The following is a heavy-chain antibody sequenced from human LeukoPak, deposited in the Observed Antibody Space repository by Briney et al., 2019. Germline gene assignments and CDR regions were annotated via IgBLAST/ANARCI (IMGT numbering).Heavy chain of an antibody. CDR3: ARDNYYGSGSYTAY. J-gene: IGHJ4*02. CDR1: RFTVSNFA. D-gene: IGHD3-10*01. V-gene: IGHV3-23*01. Sequence: GGSLRLSCVASRFTVSNFAMSWVRQAPGKGLEWVSSISGSGGSTYYADSVKGRFPISRDNSKNTLYLQMNDLGADDTAVYYCARDNYYGSGSYTAYWGQGTLVTVSS. CDR2: ISGSGGST.